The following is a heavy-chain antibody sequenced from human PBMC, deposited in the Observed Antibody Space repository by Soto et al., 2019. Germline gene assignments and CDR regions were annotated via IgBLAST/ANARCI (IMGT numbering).Heavy chain of an antibody. CDR1: GGSVSSGSYY. J-gene: IGHJ6*02. CDR3: AREIVGATWSRTDYYYYYGMDV. Sequence: QVQLQESGPGLVKPSETLSLTCTVSGGSVSSGSYYWSWIRQPPGKGLEWIGYIYYSGSTNYNPSLKSRVTISVDTSKNQFSLKLSSVTAADTAVYYCAREIVGATWSRTDYYYYYGMDVWGQGTTVTVSS. D-gene: IGHD1-26*01. V-gene: IGHV4-61*01. CDR2: IYYSGST.